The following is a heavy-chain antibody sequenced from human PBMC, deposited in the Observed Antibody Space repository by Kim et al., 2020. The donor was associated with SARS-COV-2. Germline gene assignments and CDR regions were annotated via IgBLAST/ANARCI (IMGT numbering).Heavy chain of an antibody. V-gene: IGHV3-23*01. CDR2: ISGSGGST. CDR3: AKVYQHIVVVTAIPHYFDY. Sequence: GGSLRLSCAASGFTFSSYAMSWVRQAPGKGLEWVSAISGSGGSTYYADSVKGRFTISRDNSKNTLYLQMNSLRAEDTAVYYCAKVYQHIVVVTAIPHYFDYCGHGTLPTVSS. J-gene: IGHJ4*01. CDR1: GFTFSSYA. D-gene: IGHD2-21*02.